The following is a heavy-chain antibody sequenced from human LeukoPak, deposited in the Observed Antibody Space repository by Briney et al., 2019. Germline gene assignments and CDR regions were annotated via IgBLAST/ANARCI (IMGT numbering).Heavy chain of an antibody. CDR1: GGSISSGGYY. D-gene: IGHD6-13*01. Sequence: SQTLSLTCTVSGGSISSGGYYWSWIRQHPGKGLEWIGYIYYSGSTYYNPSLKSRVTISVDTSKNQFSLKLSSVTAADTAVYYCARGDSSSWYSYYYGMDVWGQGTTVTVPS. V-gene: IGHV4-31*03. J-gene: IGHJ6*02. CDR2: IYYSGST. CDR3: ARGDSSSWYSYYYGMDV.